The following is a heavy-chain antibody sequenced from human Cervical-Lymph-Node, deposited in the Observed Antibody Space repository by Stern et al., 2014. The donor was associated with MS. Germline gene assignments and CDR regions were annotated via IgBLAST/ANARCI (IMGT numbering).Heavy chain of an antibody. CDR2: MNAYNGNT. D-gene: IGHD6-13*01. CDR1: GYTFTSYG. CDR3: ARAPGYSTTWFLGMDV. V-gene: IGHV1-18*04. J-gene: IGHJ6*02. Sequence: QVQLLQPGAEVKRPGASVKVSCKASGYTFTSYGISWLRQAPGQGPEWMGWMNAYNGNTNSAQKFQDRITMTRDTSTSTAYMELRSLRSDDTAVYYCARAPGYSTTWFLGMDVWGQGTTVTVSS.